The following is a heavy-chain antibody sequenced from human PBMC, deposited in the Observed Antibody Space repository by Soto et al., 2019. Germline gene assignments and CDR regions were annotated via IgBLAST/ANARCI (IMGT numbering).Heavy chain of an antibody. D-gene: IGHD6-19*01. CDR1: GYSFTSYW. CDR2: IYPGDSDT. CDR3: ARLAVADHYYYYYGMDV. V-gene: IGHV5-51*01. Sequence: PGESLKISCKGSGYSFTSYWIGWVRQMPGKGLEWMGIIYPGDSDTRYSPSFQGQVTISADKSISTAYLQRSSLKASDTAMYYCARLAVADHYYYYYGMDVWGQGTTVTVSS. J-gene: IGHJ6*02.